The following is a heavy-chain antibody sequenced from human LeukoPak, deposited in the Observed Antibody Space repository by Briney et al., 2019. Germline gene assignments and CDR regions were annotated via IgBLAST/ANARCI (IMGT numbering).Heavy chain of an antibody. CDR1: GFTFSSYA. D-gene: IGHD4-11*01. CDR2: ISYDGSNK. V-gene: IGHV3-30-3*01. J-gene: IGHJ6*02. CDR3: ARDAYSTRYYYYGMDV. Sequence: GGSLRLSCAASGFTFSSYAMHWVRQTPGKGLEWVAVISYDGSNKYYADSVKGRFTISRDNSKNTLYLQMNSLSAEDTAVYYCARDAYSTRYYYYGMDVWGQGTTVTVSS.